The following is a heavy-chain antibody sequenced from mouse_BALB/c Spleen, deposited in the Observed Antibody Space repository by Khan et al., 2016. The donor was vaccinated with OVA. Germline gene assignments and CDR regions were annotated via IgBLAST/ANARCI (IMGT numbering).Heavy chain of an antibody. CDR1: GFSLTNYG. CDR3: ARPSSFSYAMDY. Sequence: QVQLKQSGPGLVAPSQSLSISCTVSGFSLTNYGVHWVRQPPGKGLEWLVVIWSDGGTTYNSTLKSRLSISTDNSKSQDFLKMNSLPTDDTAMYYCARPSSFSYAMDYWGQGTSVTVSS. D-gene: IGHD1-1*01. CDR2: IWSDGGT. V-gene: IGHV2-6*02. J-gene: IGHJ4*01.